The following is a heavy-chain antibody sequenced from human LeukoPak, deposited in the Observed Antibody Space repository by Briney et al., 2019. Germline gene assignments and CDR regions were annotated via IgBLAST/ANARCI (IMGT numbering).Heavy chain of an antibody. Sequence: GGSLRLSCAASGFTFSNYEMNWVRQAPWKGLEWVSYISSSGSTIYYADSVKGRFTISRDNAKNSLYLQMNSLRAEDTAVYYCARDDSYGLDYWGQGTRVTVSS. CDR1: GFTFSNYE. J-gene: IGHJ4*02. D-gene: IGHD5-18*01. CDR2: ISSSGSTI. CDR3: ARDDSYGLDY. V-gene: IGHV3-48*03.